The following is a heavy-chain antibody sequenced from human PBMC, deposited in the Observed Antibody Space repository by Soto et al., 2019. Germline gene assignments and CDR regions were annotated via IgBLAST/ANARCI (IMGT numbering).Heavy chain of an antibody. CDR3: ARDMYRNPWGMDV. CDR2: INPSGGST. Sequence: SVKVYCKASGYTFTSYYMHWVRQAPGQGLEWMGIINPSGGSTSYAQKFQGRVTMTRDTSTSTVYMELSSLRSEDTAVYYCARDMYRNPWGMDVWGQGTTVTVSS. J-gene: IGHJ6*02. D-gene: IGHD1-26*01. V-gene: IGHV1-46*01. CDR1: GYTFTSYY.